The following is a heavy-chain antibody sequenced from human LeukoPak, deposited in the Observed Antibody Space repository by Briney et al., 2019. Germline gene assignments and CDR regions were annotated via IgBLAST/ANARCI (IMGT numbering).Heavy chain of an antibody. CDR2: ISYDGSNK. Sequence: GRSLRLPCAASGFTFSSYGMHWVRQAPGKGLEWVAVISYDGSNKYYADSVKGRFTISRDNSKNTLYLQMSSLRAEDTAVYYCARETYGYSYYFDYWGQGTLVTVSS. CDR1: GFTFSSYG. D-gene: IGHD5-24*01. J-gene: IGHJ4*02. CDR3: ARETYGYSYYFDY. V-gene: IGHV3-30*03.